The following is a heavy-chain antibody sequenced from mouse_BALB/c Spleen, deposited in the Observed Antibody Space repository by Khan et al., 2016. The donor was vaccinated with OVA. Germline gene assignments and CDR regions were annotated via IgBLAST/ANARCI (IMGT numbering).Heavy chain of an antibody. CDR1: GYTFTNYG. Sequence: QIHLVQSGPELKKPGETVKISCKASGYTFTNYGMNWVKQAPGKGLKWMGWINTYTGEPTYADDFKGRFAFSLETSASTAYLQINNLKNEDTATYFGARPPYFSYVMVYWGQGTSVTVSS. V-gene: IGHV9-3-1*01. CDR2: INTYTGEP. CDR3: ARPPYFSYVMVY. J-gene: IGHJ4*01. D-gene: IGHD2-10*01.